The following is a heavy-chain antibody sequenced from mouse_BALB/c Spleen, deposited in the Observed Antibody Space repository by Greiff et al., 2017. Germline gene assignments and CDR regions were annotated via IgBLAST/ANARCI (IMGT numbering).Heavy chain of an antibody. Sequence: VKLMESGPELVKPGALVKISCKASGYTFTSYDINWVKQRPGQGLEWIGEIDPSDSYTNYNQKFKGKATLTVDKSSSTAYMQLSSLTSEDSAVYSCARRGKVAMDYWGQGTSVTVSS. CDR2: IDPSDSYT. CDR1: GYTFTSYD. J-gene: IGHJ4*01. CDR3: ARRGKVAMDY. D-gene: IGHD1-3*01. V-gene: IGHV1S126*01.